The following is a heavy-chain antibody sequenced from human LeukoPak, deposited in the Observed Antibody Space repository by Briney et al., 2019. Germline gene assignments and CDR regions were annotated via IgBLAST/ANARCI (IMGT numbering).Heavy chain of an antibody. D-gene: IGHD5-24*01. Sequence: PSETLSLTCTVSGGSISSYYWSWIRQPPGKGLEWIGYIYYSGSTNYNPSLKSRVTISVGTSKNQFSLKLSSVTAADTAVYYCARGWLKLGIDDAFDFWGQGTMVTVSS. CDR2: IYYSGST. CDR1: GGSISSYY. CDR3: ARGWLKLGIDDAFDF. V-gene: IGHV4-59*01. J-gene: IGHJ3*01.